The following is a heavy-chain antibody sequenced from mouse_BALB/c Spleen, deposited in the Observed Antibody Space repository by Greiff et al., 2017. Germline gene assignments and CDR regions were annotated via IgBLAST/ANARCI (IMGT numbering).Heavy chain of an antibody. CDR1: GFTFSSYT. V-gene: IGHV5-6-4*01. CDR2: ISSGGSYT. D-gene: IGHD2-10*02. Sequence: EVMLVESGGGLVKPGGSLKLSCAASGFTFSSYTMSWVRQTPEKRLEWVATISSGGSYTYYPDSVKGRFTISRDNAKNTLYLQMSSLKSEDTAMYYCTRDRYGNYRYFDVWGAGTTVTVSS. CDR3: TRDRYGNYRYFDV. J-gene: IGHJ1*01.